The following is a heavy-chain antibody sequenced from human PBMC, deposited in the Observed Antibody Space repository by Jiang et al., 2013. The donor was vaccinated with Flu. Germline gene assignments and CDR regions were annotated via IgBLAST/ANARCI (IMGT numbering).Heavy chain of an antibody. D-gene: IGHD2-8*02. V-gene: IGHV4-39*01. CDR1: GGSISSSSYY. CDR3: ASLLSGGGYYCDY. J-gene: IGHJ4*02. Sequence: LLKPSETLSLTCTVSGGSISSSSYYWGWIRQPPGKGLEWIGSIYYSGSTYYNPSLKSRVTISVDTSKNQFSLKLSSVTAADTAVYYCASLLSGGGYYCDYWGQGTLVTVSS. CDR2: IYYSGST.